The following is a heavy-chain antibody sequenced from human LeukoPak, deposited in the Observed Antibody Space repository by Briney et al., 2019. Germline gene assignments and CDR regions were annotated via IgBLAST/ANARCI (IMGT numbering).Heavy chain of an antibody. CDR3: ARGIEERRRKNHFDY. Sequence: KPSETLSLTCAVYGGSFSGYYWSWIRQPPGKGLEWIGEINHSGSTNYNPSLKSRVTISVDTSKNQFPLKLSSVTAADTAVYYCARGIEERRRKNHFDYWGQGTLVTVSS. CDR2: INHSGST. CDR1: GGSFSGYY. J-gene: IGHJ4*02. D-gene: IGHD1-1*01. V-gene: IGHV4-34*01.